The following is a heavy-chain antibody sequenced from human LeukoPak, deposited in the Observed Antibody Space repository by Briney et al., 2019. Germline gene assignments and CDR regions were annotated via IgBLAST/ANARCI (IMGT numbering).Heavy chain of an antibody. V-gene: IGHV3-30*02. D-gene: IGHD2-2*01. Sequence: QSGGSLRLSCAASGFTFSSYGMHWVRQAPGKGLEWVAFIRYDGSNKYYADSVKGRFTISRDNSKNTLYLQMNSLRAEDTAVYYCVTLYCSSTSCQGYMDVWGKGTTVTISS. CDR2: IRYDGSNK. CDR3: VTLYCSSTSCQGYMDV. J-gene: IGHJ6*03. CDR1: GFTFSSYG.